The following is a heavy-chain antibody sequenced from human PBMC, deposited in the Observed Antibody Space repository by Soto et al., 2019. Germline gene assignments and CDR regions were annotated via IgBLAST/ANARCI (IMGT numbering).Heavy chain of an antibody. J-gene: IGHJ5*02. CDR3: AKRGRGNSES. CDR1: GFTFDNYA. Sequence: EVQLLESGGGLVQPGGSLRLSCAASGFTFDNYAMSWVRQAPGQGLEWVSAISGSGRSTNYADSVRGRFTISRDNSKNTLSLQMNSLRAEDTAQYYCAKRGRGNSESWGQGTLVTVSS. CDR2: ISGSGRST. V-gene: IGHV3-23*01. D-gene: IGHD2-21*01.